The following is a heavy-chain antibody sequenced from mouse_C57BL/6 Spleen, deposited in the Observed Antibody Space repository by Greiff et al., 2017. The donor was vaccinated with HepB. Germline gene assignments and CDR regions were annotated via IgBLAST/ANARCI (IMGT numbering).Heavy chain of an antibody. CDR1: GFTFSSYT. V-gene: IGHV5-9*01. CDR2: ISGGGGNT. CDR3: ARGNDCNYVGYFDY. J-gene: IGHJ2*01. D-gene: IGHD2-3*01. Sequence: EVHLVESGGGLVKPGGSLKISCAASGFTFSSYTMSWVRQTTEKRLEWVAIISGGGGNTYYPDSVKDRFTISRDNAKNTLYLQSSSLRSEDTALYYCARGNDCNYVGYFDYWGQGTTLTVSS.